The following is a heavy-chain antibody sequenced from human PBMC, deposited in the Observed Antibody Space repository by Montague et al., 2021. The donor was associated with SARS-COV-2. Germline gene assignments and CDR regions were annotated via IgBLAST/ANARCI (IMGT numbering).Heavy chain of an antibody. J-gene: IGHJ4*02. D-gene: IGHD3-22*01. V-gene: IGHV3-7*01. CDR3: AREYFDNSGMGHY. CDR1: GLPFSSYW. Sequence: SLSLSFSASGLPFSSYWMSWVRQAPGKGLEWVANIKEDGSEKKYVGSVKGRFTISRDNAKDSLYLQMNSLRAEDTAVYYCAREYFDNSGMGHYWGQGTLVTVSS. CDR2: IKEDGSEK.